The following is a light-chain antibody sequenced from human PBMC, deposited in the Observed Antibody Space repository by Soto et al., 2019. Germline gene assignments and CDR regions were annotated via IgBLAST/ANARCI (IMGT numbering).Light chain of an antibody. J-gene: IGKJ5*01. CDR1: QSFSSH. V-gene: IGKV3-11*01. Sequence: EIVLTQSPATLSLSPGERATLSCRASQSFSSHLAWYQKKPGQAPRLLIYDASKRATGIPARFSGLGSGTDCSLTISSLALDDFAIYSCQQRATWRPVITFGQGTRLESK. CDR2: DAS. CDR3: QQRATWRPVIT.